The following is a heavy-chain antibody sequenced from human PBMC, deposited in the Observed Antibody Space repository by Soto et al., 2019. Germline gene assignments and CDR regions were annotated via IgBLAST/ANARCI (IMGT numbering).Heavy chain of an antibody. CDR2: IYYSGST. CDR3: ARNIFGMDV. V-gene: IGHV4-39*01. CDR1: GGSISSSRYY. J-gene: IGHJ6*02. D-gene: IGHD3-9*01. Sequence: SETLSLTCTVSGGSISSSRYYWGWIRQPPGKGLEWIGSIYYSGSTYYNPSLKSRVTISVDTSKNQFSLKLSSVTAADTAVYYCARNIFGMDVWGQGTTVTVSS.